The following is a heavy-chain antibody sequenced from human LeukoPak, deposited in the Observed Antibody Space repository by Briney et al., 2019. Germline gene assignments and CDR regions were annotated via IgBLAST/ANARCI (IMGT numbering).Heavy chain of an antibody. CDR2: IYSGGGT. J-gene: IGHJ4*02. CDR3: AKRLDESSGYYFDS. CDR1: GFTISSNY. D-gene: IGHD3-22*01. Sequence: PGGSLRLSCAASGFTISSNYMSWVRQAPGKGLEWVSVIYSGGGTYYADSVRGRFTISRDNSKNTLYLQVHSLRAEDTAVYFCAKRLDESSGYYFDSWGQGTLVTVSS. V-gene: IGHV3-53*01.